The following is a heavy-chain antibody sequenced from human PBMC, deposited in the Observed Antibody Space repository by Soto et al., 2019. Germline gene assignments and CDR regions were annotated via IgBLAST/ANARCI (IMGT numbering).Heavy chain of an antibody. CDR2: VSIPSGDT. CDR3: ARTCRSGGSCYLEY. V-gene: IGHV1-18*01. J-gene: IGHJ4*02. CDR1: GYSFSSFC. D-gene: IGHD2-15*01. Sequence: ASVKVSCKASGYSFSSFCISWVRHAPGQGLEGVGWVSIPSGDTGAVPNFQGRVTVTTDASTSTAYLEVGSLRSDDTAVYYCARTCRSGGSCYLEYWGEGTLVTVSS.